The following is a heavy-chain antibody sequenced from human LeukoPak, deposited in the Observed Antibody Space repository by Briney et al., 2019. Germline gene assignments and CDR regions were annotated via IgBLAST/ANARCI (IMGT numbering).Heavy chain of an antibody. J-gene: IGHJ3*02. CDR2: ISAYNGNT. Sequence: ASVKVSCKASGYTFTSYGISWVRQAPGHGLEWMGWISAYNGNTNYAQKLQGRVTMTTDTSTSTAYMELRSLRSDDTAVYYCASEYKYDSSGANAFDIWGQGTMVTVSS. CDR3: ASEYKYDSSGANAFDI. V-gene: IGHV1-18*01. D-gene: IGHD3-22*01. CDR1: GYTFTSYG.